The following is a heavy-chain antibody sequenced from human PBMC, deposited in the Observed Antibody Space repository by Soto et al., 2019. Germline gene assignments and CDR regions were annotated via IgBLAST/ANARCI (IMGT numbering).Heavy chain of an antibody. D-gene: IGHD3-22*01. J-gene: IGHJ4*02. CDR3: AMTYYDSSGYIDY. CDR1: GGSISSYY. CDR2: IYYSGST. Sequence: SETLSLTCTVSGGSISSYYWSWIRQPPGKGLEWIGYIYYSGSTNYNPSLKSRVTISVDTSKNQFSLKLSSVTAADTAVYYCAMTYYDSSGYIDYWGQGTLVTVSS. V-gene: IGHV4-59*01.